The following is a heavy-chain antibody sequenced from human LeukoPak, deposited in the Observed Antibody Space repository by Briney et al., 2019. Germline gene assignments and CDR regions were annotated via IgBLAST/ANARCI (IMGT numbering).Heavy chain of an antibody. J-gene: IGHJ5*02. CDR3: ARVASSRFRRSGSYHAWFDP. V-gene: IGHV1-8*01. CDR1: GYTFTSYD. D-gene: IGHD3-10*01. Sequence: GASVKVSCKASGYTFTSYDINWVRQATGQGLEWMGWMNPNSGNTGYAQKFQGRVTTTRSTSISTAYMELSSLRSEDTAVYYCARVASSRFRRSGSYHAWFDPWGQGTLVTVSS. CDR2: MNPNSGNT.